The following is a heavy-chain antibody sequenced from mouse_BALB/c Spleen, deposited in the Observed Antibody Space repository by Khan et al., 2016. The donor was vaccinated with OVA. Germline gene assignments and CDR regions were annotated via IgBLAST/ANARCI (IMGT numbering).Heavy chain of an antibody. CDR3: GKEGAYYRSDGWFAY. CDR1: GYTFTTYT. CDR2: IIPSTDYT. V-gene: IGHV1-4*01. D-gene: IGHD2-14*01. Sequence: QVQLQQSGAELARPGASVKMSCKASGYTFTTYTIHWVKQRPGQGLEWIGYIIPSTDYTTYNQKFKDKATLTADKSSSTAYMQLRSLTSDDSAVDYCGKEGAYYRSDGWFAYWGQGTLVTVSA. J-gene: IGHJ3*01.